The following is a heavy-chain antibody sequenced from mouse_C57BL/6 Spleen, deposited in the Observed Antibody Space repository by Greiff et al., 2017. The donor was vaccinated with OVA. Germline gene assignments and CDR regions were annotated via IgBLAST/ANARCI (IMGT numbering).Heavy chain of an antibody. CDR1: GFTFSDYY. CDR2: ISNGGGST. Sequence: EVNLVESGGGLVQPGGSLKLSCAASGFTFSDYYMYWVRQTPEKRLEWVAYISNGGGSTYYPDTVKGRFTISRDNAKNTLYLQMSRLKSEDTAMYYCARRSSYYYGSSYGYFDVWGTGTTVTVSS. D-gene: IGHD1-1*01. V-gene: IGHV5-12*01. CDR3: ARRSSYYYGSSYGYFDV. J-gene: IGHJ1*03.